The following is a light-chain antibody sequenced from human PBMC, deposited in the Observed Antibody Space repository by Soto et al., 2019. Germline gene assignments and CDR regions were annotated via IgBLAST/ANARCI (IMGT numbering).Light chain of an antibody. CDR2: DAS. CDR1: QGISSA. J-gene: IGKJ3*01. Sequence: AIPLTQSPSSLSASVGDRVTITCRASQGISSALAWYQQKPGKAPKLLIYDASSLESGVPSRFSGSGSGTDFTLTISSLQPEDFATYYCQQFNSYPFLFTFGPGTKVDIK. CDR3: QQFNSYPFLFT. V-gene: IGKV1-13*02.